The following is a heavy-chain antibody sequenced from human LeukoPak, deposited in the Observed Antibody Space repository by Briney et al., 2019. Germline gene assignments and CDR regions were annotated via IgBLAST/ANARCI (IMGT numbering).Heavy chain of an antibody. V-gene: IGHV3-53*01. Sequence: GGSLRLSCAASGFSIRTYYMSWVRQVPGKGLEWVSVIYSGGTIRYAESEKGRFTFSRDNFKDPLNLQMNSLRADDTAVYYCVRAVHHNFYSDSSGYYGDAFDVWGQGTVVTVSS. CDR1: GFSIRTYY. J-gene: IGHJ3*01. CDR2: IYSGGTI. D-gene: IGHD3-22*01. CDR3: VRAVHHNFYSDSSGYYGDAFDV.